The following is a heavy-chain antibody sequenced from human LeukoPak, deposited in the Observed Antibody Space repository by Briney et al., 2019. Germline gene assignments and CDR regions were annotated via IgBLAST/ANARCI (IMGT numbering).Heavy chain of an antibody. J-gene: IGHJ4*02. CDR3: ARDSGYGDYEAKFKLDY. Sequence: QSGGSLRLSCAASGFTFSSYAMHWVRQAPGKGLEWVAVISYDGSNKYYADSVKGRFTISRDNSKNTLYLQMNSLRAEDTAVYYCARDSGYGDYEAKFKLDYWGQGTLVTVSS. CDR2: ISYDGSNK. V-gene: IGHV3-30-3*01. CDR1: GFTFSSYA. D-gene: IGHD4-17*01.